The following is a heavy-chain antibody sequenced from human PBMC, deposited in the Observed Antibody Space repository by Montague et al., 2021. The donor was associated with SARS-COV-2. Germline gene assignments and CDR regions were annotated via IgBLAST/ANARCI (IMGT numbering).Heavy chain of an antibody. Sequence: SETLSLTCAVYGGSLSGYYWGWVRQPPGKGLEWIGSIYYSGSTYYNPSLKSRVTISVDTSKNQFSLKLSSVTAADTAVYYCARQGSGSYYNWFDPWGQGTLVTVSS. D-gene: IGHD1-26*01. V-gene: IGHV4-39*01. CDR1: GGSLSGYY. CDR3: ARQGSGSYYNWFDP. CDR2: IYYSGST. J-gene: IGHJ5*02.